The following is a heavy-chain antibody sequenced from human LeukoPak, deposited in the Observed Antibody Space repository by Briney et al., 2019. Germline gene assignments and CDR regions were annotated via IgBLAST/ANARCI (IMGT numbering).Heavy chain of an antibody. V-gene: IGHV3-15*01. CDR1: GFTFSNAW. Sequence: GGSLRLSCAASGFTFSNAWMSWVRQAPGKGLEWVGRIKSKTDGGTTDYAAPVKGRFTISRDDSKNTLYPQMNSLKTEDTAVYYCTTAYYYDSSGYDYWGQGTLVTVSS. J-gene: IGHJ4*02. CDR3: TTAYYYDSSGYDY. CDR2: IKSKTDGGTT. D-gene: IGHD3-22*01.